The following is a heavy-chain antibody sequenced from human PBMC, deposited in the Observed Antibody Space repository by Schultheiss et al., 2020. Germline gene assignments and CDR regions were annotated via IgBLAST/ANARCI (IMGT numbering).Heavy chain of an antibody. CDR3: ARGGRPFDY. CDR1: GGSISSGGYS. Sequence: SETLSLTCTVSGGSISSGGYSWSWVRQPPGKGLEWIGYIYYSGSTNYNPSLKSRVTISVDTSKNQFSLKLSSVTAADTAVYYCARGGRPFDYWGQGTLVTVSS. J-gene: IGHJ4*02. V-gene: IGHV4-61*08. CDR2: IYYSGST.